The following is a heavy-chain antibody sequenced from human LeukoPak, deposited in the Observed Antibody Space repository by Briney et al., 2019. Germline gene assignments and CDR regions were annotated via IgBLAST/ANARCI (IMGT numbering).Heavy chain of an antibody. Sequence: GGSLRLSCAASGLTFRNYALTWVRQAPGKGLEWVSFISDSGGSTYYADSVKGRFTISRDNSKNTLYLQMNSLRVEDTALYYCAPDLWGSDWSVDYWGQGTLVTVSS. J-gene: IGHJ4*02. CDR2: ISDSGGST. CDR3: APDLWGSDWSVDY. V-gene: IGHV3-23*01. CDR1: GLTFRNYA. D-gene: IGHD3-9*01.